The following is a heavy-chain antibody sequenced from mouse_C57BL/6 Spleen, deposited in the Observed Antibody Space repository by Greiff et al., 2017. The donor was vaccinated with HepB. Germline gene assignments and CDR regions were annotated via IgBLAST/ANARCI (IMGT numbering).Heavy chain of an antibody. CDR1: GYTFTSYT. CDR3: ARSYYGSSCEAWFAF. CDR2: INPSSGYT. V-gene: IGHV1-4*01. J-gene: IGHJ3*01. D-gene: IGHD1-1*01. Sequence: QVQLQQSGAELARPGASVKMSCKASGYTFTSYTMHWVKQRPGQGLEWIGYINPSSGYTKYNQKFKDKATLTADKSSSTAYMQLSSLTSEDSAVYYCARSYYGSSCEAWFAFWGQGTLVTVSA.